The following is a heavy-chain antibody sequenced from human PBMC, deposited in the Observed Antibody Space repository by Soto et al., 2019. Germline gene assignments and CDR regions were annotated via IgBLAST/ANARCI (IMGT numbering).Heavy chain of an antibody. D-gene: IGHD1-26*01. V-gene: IGHV1-2*04. Sequence: ASVKLSCKASGYTFTGYYMHWVRQAPGQGLEWMGWINPNSGGTNYAQKFQGWVTMTRDTSISTAYMELSRLRSDDTAVYYCARARYSGSPEGKKANWFDPWGQGTLVTVSS. CDR3: ARARYSGSPEGKKANWFDP. CDR2: INPNSGGT. J-gene: IGHJ5*02. CDR1: GYTFTGYY.